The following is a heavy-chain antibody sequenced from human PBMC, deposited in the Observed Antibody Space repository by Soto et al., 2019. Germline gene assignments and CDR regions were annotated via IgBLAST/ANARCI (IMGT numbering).Heavy chain of an antibody. CDR3: ARCLTATYYDFWSGYYSRDAFDI. V-gene: IGHV1-8*01. J-gene: IGHJ3*02. Sequence: SVKVSCKASGYTFTSYDINWVRQATGQGLEWMGWMNPNSGNTGYAQKFQGRVTMTRNTSISTAHMELSSLRSEDTAVYYCARCLTATYYDFWSGYYSRDAFDIWGQGTMVTVSS. CDR2: MNPNSGNT. D-gene: IGHD3-3*01. CDR1: GYTFTSYD.